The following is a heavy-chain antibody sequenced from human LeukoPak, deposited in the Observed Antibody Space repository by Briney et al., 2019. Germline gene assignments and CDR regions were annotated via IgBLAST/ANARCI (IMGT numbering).Heavy chain of an antibody. CDR1: AVSISRFY. J-gene: IGHJ4*02. CDR2: IYSGVPT. CDR3: VRTTGWPDFDY. D-gene: IGHD1-1*01. V-gene: IGHV4-4*09. Sequence: PSETLSLTCTASAVSISRFYWSWVRQPPGKGLEWIGNIYSGVPTYFNPSLKSRVVISVDTSKNQFSLNLTSVTAADTAMYYCVRTTGWPDFDYWGQGILVTVSS.